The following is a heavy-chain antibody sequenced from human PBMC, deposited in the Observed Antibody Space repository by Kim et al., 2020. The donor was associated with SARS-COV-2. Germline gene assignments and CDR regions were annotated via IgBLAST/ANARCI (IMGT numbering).Heavy chain of an antibody. CDR1: GFTFSSYS. J-gene: IGHJ6*03. V-gene: IGHV3-21*01. Sequence: GGSLRLSCAASGFTFSSYSMNWVRQAPGKGLEWVSSISSSGYIYYADSVKGRFTISRDNAKNSLYLQMNSLRAEDTAVYYCARSPGCSSISCYSYYYYMDVWGKGTTVTVSS. CDR2: ISSSGYI. CDR3: ARSPGCSSISCYSYYYYMDV. D-gene: IGHD2-2*01.